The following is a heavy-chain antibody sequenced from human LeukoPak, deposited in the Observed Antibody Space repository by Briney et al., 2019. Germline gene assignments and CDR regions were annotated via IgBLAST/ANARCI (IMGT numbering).Heavy chain of an antibody. D-gene: IGHD3-10*01. Sequence: SQTLSLTCSVSGDSIKSGGYSWSWIRQPPGMGLEWIGYIDYSESTYYNPSLKSRLTISVDTSKNQIALKLTSVTAADTAVYYCAREVTHHYDNGYQYGGNWFDPWGQGTLVTVSS. CDR2: IDYSEST. J-gene: IGHJ5*02. CDR3: AREVTHHYDNGYQYGGNWFDP. V-gene: IGHV4-31*03. CDR1: GDSIKSGGYS.